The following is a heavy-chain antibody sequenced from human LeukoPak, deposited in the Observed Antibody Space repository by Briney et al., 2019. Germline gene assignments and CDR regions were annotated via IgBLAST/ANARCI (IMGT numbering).Heavy chain of an antibody. CDR2: ISYDGSNK. CDR3: AKDLPDI. CDR1: GFTFSSYG. V-gene: IGHV3-30*18. Sequence: GGSLRLSCAASGFTFSSYGMHWVRQAPGKGLEWVAVISYDGSNKYYADSVKGRFTISRDNSKNTLYLQMNSLRAEDTAVYYCAKDLPDIWGQGTMVTVSS. J-gene: IGHJ3*02.